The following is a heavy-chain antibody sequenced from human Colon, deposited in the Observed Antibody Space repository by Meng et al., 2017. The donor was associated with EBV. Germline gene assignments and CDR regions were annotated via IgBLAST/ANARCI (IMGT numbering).Heavy chain of an antibody. V-gene: IGHV4-39*07. CDR2: IYYSGST. CDR1: GGSISSSSYY. Sequence: QLQLQESGPGLVKPSETLSLSCTVSGGSISSSSYYWGWIRQPPGKGLEWIGNIYYSGSTYFNPSLKSRVTILVDTSKNQFSLKLSSVTAADTAVYYCTTLYGDSISWGQGTLLTVSS. J-gene: IGHJ4*02. CDR3: TTLYGDSIS. D-gene: IGHD4-17*01.